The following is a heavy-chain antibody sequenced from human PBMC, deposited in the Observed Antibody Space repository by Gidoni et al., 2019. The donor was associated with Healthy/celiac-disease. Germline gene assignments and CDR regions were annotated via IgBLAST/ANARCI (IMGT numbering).Heavy chain of an antibody. Sequence: QVQLVESGGGVVQPGRSLRLSCAASGFTFSSYGMHWVRQAPGKGLEVVAVIAYDGSNKYYADSVKGRFTISRDNSQNTLYLQMNSLRAEDTAVYYCANFGRSGYYGDYWGQGTLVTVSS. CDR1: GFTFSSYG. D-gene: IGHD3-3*01. V-gene: IGHV3-30*18. CDR3: ANFGRSGYYGDY. J-gene: IGHJ4*02. CDR2: IAYDGSNK.